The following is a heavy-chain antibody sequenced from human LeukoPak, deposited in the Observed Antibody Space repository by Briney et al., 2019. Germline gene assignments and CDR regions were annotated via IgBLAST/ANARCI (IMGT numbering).Heavy chain of an antibody. CDR1: GFTFSSYA. CDR2: ISGSGGST. CDR3: ANFGSVAGLYYCGMDV. V-gene: IGHV3-23*01. D-gene: IGHD6-19*01. Sequence: GGSLRLSCAASGFTFSSYAMSWVRQAPGKGLEWVSAISGSGGSTYYADSVKGRFTISRDNSKNTLYLQMNSLRAEDTAVYYCANFGSVAGLYYCGMDVWGQGTTVTVSS. J-gene: IGHJ6*02.